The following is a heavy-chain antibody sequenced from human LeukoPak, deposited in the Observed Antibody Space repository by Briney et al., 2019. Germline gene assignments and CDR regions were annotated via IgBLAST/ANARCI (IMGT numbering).Heavy chain of an antibody. CDR1: GFSFSSNT. CDR3: ARDEDTSALSEY. Sequence: GGSLRLSCSGSGFSFSSNTMSWVRQAPGRGLEWVSAISNNGGRTDYADSVKGRFTISRDNSKSTLYLHMDSLRAEDTAVYYCARDEDTSALSEYWGQGTLVTVSS. CDR2: ISNNGGRT. J-gene: IGHJ4*02. V-gene: IGHV3-23*01. D-gene: IGHD2/OR15-2a*01.